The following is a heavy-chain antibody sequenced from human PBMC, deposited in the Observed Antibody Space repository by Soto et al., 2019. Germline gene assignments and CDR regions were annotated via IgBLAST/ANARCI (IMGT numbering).Heavy chain of an antibody. D-gene: IGHD3-3*01. CDR1: GYTFTSYD. CDR3: ARGITIFGVVPG. CDR2: MNPNSGNT. J-gene: IGHJ4*02. Sequence: QVQLVQSGAEAKKPGASVKVSCKASGYTFTSYDINWVRQATGQGLEWMGWMNPNSGNTGYAQKFQGRVTMTRNTSISTAYMELSRLRSEDTAVYYCARGITIFGVVPGWGQGTLVTVSS. V-gene: IGHV1-8*01.